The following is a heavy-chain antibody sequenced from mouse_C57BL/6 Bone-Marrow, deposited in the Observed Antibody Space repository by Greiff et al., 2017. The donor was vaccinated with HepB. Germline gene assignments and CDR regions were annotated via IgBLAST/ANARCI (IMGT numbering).Heavy chain of an antibody. CDR3: ARASYYGKTYYAMDY. J-gene: IGHJ4*01. CDR1: GFTFSDYY. V-gene: IGHV5-16*01. D-gene: IGHD2-10*01. CDR2: INYDGSST. Sequence: EVMLVESEGGLVQPGSSMKLSCTASGFTFSDYYMAWVRQVPEKGLEWVANINYDGSSTYYLDSLKSRFIISRDNAKNILYLQMSSLKSEDTATYYCARASYYGKTYYAMDYWGQGTSVTVSS.